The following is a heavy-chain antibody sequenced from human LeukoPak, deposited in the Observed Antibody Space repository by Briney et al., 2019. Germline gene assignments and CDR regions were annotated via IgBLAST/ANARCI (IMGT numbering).Heavy chain of an antibody. V-gene: IGHV3-30-3*01. CDR3: ARGRSHHDAFDI. CDR2: ISYDGSNK. Sequence: GGSLRLSCAASGFTFSSYAMHWVRQAPGKGLEWVAVISYDGSNKYYADSVKGRFTISRDNSKNTLYLQMNSLRSEDTAVYYCARGRSHHDAFDIWGQGTMVTVSS. J-gene: IGHJ3*02. CDR1: GFTFSSYA.